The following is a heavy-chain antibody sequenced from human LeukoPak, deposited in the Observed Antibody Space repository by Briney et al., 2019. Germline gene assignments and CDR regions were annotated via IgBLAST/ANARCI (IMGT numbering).Heavy chain of an antibody. CDR1: GFIFSDYY. D-gene: IGHD6-19*01. CDR2: ISSSSSYT. Sequence: GGSLRLSCAVSGFIFSDYYMSWIRQPPGKGLEWVSYISSSSSYTNYADSVKGRFTISRDNVKNSLYLQMNSLRAEDTAVYYCATAARNSAWFKVIDYWGRGTLVTVSS. V-gene: IGHV3-11*03. CDR3: ATAARNSAWFKVIDY. J-gene: IGHJ4*02.